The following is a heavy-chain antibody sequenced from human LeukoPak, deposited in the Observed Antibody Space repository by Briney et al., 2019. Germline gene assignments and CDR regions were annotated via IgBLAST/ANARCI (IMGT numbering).Heavy chain of an antibody. CDR1: GYTFTNYG. J-gene: IGHJ6*02. Sequence: GASVKVSCKASGYTFTNYGITWVRQAPGQGLEWMGWISAYNGDTNYAQKFQGRVTMTTDTSTSTAYMELRSLRSDDTAVYYCARITFVVEGYGMDVWGQGTTVTVSS. CDR3: ARITFVVEGYGMDV. V-gene: IGHV1-18*01. D-gene: IGHD2-21*01. CDR2: ISAYNGDT.